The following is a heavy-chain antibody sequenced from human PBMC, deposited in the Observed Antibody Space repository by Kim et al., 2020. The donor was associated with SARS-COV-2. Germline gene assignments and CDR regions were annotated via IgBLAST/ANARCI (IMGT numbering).Heavy chain of an antibody. V-gene: IGHV3-30*18. CDR2: ISYDGSNK. CDR3: ANLPWGQWLKGHAFDI. CDR1: GFTFSSYG. J-gene: IGHJ3*02. Sequence: GGSLRLSCAASGFTFSSYGMHWVRQAPGKGLEWVAVISYDGSNKYYADSVKGRFTISRDNSKNTLYLQMNSLRAEDTAVYYCANLPWGQWLKGHAFDIWGQGTMVTVSS. D-gene: IGHD6-19*01.